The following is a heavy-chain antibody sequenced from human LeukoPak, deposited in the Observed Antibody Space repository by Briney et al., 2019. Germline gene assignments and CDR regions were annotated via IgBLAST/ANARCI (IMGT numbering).Heavy chain of an antibody. CDR2: IWYDGSNE. CDR1: GFSFSSYG. J-gene: IGHJ4*02. Sequence: RSLRLSCAVSGFSFSSYGMHWVRQAPRKGLEWVAVIWYDGSNENYADSVKGRFTISRDNSKNTLYLQMNSLRAEDTAVYFCARGSNSGYSIDYWGQGTLVTVSS. V-gene: IGHV3-33*01. D-gene: IGHD3-22*01. CDR3: ARGSNSGYSIDY.